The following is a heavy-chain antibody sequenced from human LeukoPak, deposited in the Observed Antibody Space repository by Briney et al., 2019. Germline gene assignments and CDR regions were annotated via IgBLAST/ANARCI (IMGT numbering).Heavy chain of an antibody. Sequence: ASVKVSCKASGYTFTSYYMHWVRQAPGQGLEWMGIINPSGGSTSYAQKFQGRVTMTRDTSTSTVYMELSSLRSEDTAVYYCAITRRYYDSSGYYYFDYWGQGTLVTVSS. CDR1: GYTFTSYY. CDR3: AITRRYYDSSGYYYFDY. J-gene: IGHJ4*02. CDR2: INPSGGST. V-gene: IGHV1-46*01. D-gene: IGHD3-22*01.